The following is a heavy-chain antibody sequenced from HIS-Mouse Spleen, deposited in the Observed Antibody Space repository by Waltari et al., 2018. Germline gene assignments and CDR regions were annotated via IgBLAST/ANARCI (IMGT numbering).Heavy chain of an antibody. Sequence: QLQLQESGPGLVKPSETLSLTCTVSGGSISSSSYYWGWIRQPQGKGLEWIGSMYYSGSTYYNPSLKSRVTISVDTSKNQFSLKLSSVTAADTAVYYCARGRRYYGSGSYGSFDYWGQGTLVTVSS. V-gene: IGHV4-39*07. CDR1: GGSISSSSYY. J-gene: IGHJ4*02. D-gene: IGHD3-10*01. CDR3: ARGRRYYGSGSYGSFDY. CDR2: MYYSGST.